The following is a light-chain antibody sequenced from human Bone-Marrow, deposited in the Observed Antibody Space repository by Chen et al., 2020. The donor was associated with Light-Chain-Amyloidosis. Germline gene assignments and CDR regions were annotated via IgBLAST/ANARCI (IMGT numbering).Light chain of an antibody. CDR3: SSYTITNTRV. Sequence: QSALTQPASVSGSPGQSITISCTGTSSDVGGDNHVSWYQQHPDKAPKLMIYEVTNRPSWVPARFSGSKSDNTASLTISGLQPEDEAGYFCSSYTITNTRVFGSVTRVTVL. J-gene: IGLJ1*01. CDR2: EVT. V-gene: IGLV2-14*01. CDR1: SSDVGGDNH.